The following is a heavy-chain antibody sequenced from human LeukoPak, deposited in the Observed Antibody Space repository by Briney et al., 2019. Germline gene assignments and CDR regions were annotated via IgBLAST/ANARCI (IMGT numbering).Heavy chain of an antibody. Sequence: SETLSLTCTVSGVSISSYYWSWIRQPPGKGLEWIGYIYYSGSTNYNPSLKSRVTISVDTSKNQFSLKLSSVTAADTAVYYCARRVVVITRDAFDIWGQGTMVTVSS. D-gene: IGHD3-22*01. CDR1: GVSISSYY. CDR3: ARRVVVITRDAFDI. CDR2: IYYSGST. V-gene: IGHV4-59*01. J-gene: IGHJ3*02.